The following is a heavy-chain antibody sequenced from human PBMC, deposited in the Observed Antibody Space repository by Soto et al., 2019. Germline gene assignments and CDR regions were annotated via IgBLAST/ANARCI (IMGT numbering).Heavy chain of an antibody. Sequence: PGESLKISCQGSGYSFATYWIAWVHQMPGKGLEWMGIIYPGDSDTRYSPSFQGQVTISADKSISTAYLQWSSLKASDSAIFYCARGEGSGSFYNFAYWGQGTLVTVS. V-gene: IGHV5-51*07. CDR3: ARGEGSGSFYNFAY. J-gene: IGHJ4*02. D-gene: IGHD3-10*01. CDR1: GYSFATYW. CDR2: IYPGDSDT.